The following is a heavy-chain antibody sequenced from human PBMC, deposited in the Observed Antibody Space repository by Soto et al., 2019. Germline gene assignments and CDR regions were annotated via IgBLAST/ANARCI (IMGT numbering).Heavy chain of an antibody. CDR1: GGSISSSSYY. J-gene: IGHJ4*02. V-gene: IGHV4-39*01. CDR3: ARSVVTGGYFDY. Sequence: SETLSLTCTVSGGSISSSSYYWCWIRQPPGKGLEWIGSIYYSGSTYYNPSLKSRVTISVDTSKNQFSLKLSSVTAADTAVYYCARSVVTGGYFDYWGQGTLVTVSS. D-gene: IGHD1-26*01. CDR2: IYYSGST.